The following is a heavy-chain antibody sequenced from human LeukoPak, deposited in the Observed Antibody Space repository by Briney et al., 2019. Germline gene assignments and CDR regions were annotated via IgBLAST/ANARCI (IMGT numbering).Heavy chain of an antibody. CDR3: AREGLLGGSSLVFQH. V-gene: IGHV1-2*02. Sequence: ASVKVSCKASGYTFTGYYMHWVRQAPGQGLEWMGWINPNSGGTNYAQKFQGRVTMTRDTSISTAYMELSRLRSDDTAVYYCAREGLLGGSSLVFQHWGQGTLVTVSS. J-gene: IGHJ1*01. CDR1: GYTFTGYY. D-gene: IGHD1-26*01. CDR2: INPNSGGT.